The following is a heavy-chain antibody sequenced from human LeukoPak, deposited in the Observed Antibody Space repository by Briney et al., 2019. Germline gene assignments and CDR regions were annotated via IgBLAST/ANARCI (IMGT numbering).Heavy chain of an antibody. V-gene: IGHV3-30*02. Sequence: GGSLRLSCAASGFTFSTYGMHWVRRAPGKGLEWVAFIRYDGSNKYYADSVKGRFTISRDNSKNTLYLQMNSLRAEDTAVYYCAKDNYDYGDYDGGDYWGQGTLVTVSS. CDR3: AKDNYDYGDYDGGDY. CDR2: IRYDGSNK. CDR1: GFTFSTYG. J-gene: IGHJ4*02. D-gene: IGHD4-17*01.